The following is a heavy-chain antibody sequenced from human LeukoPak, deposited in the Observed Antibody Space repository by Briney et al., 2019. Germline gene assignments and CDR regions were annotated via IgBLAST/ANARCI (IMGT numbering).Heavy chain of an antibody. CDR1: GFTFSRHW. Sequence: GSLRLSCAASGFTFSRHWMTWVRQAPGKGLEWVANIKHDGSEKNYVDSVKGRFTISRDNAKNSLYLQMNSLRAEDTAVYYCATPLDYYDTSGSHQGGDWGQGTLVTVSS. J-gene: IGHJ4*02. V-gene: IGHV3-7*03. CDR2: IKHDGSEK. CDR3: ATPLDYYDTSGSHQGGD. D-gene: IGHD3-22*01.